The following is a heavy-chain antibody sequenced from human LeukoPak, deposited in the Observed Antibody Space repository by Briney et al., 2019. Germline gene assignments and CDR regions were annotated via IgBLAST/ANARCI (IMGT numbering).Heavy chain of an antibody. CDR3: AKDPRYSNYGFHWFDP. Sequence: GGSLRLSCAASGFTFSSYSMNWVRQAPGKGLEWVSAISGSGGSTYYADSVKGRFTISRDNSKNTLYLQMNSLRAEDTAVYYCAKDPRYSNYGFHWFDPWGQGTLVTVSS. CDR1: GFTFSSYS. CDR2: ISGSGGST. J-gene: IGHJ5*02. D-gene: IGHD4-11*01. V-gene: IGHV3-23*01.